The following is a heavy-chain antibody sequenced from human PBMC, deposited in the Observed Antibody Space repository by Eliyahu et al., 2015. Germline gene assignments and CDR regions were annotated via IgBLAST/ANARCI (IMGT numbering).Heavy chain of an antibody. J-gene: IGHJ4*02. CDR2: IWYDGSNI. Sequence: QVHLVESGGGVVQPGDSLRLSCAASGFXFRSYAMEWVRQAPGKGLEWVATIWYDGSNIYYADSVRGRFTISRDDSKTTLYLQMNSLRVEDTAVYYCARDQRHNVVGPDSWGQGTLVSVSS. CDR3: ARDQRHNVVGPDS. V-gene: IGHV3-33*01. D-gene: IGHD2-21*01. CDR1: GFXFRSYA.